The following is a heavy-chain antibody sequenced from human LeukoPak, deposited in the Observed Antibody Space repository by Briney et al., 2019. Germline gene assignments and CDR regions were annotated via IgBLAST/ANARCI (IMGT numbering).Heavy chain of an antibody. CDR2: IKQHGTEK. CDR1: GFTFSPYW. V-gene: IGHV3-7*01. J-gene: IGHJ4*02. Sequence: GGSLRLSCTASGFTFSPYWMTWVRRAPGPGLEWVASIKQHGTEKEYVDSVRGRFPVSRDNTKNSLYLQMNSLRAEDTAVYYCAMNHDYWGQGTLVTVSS. CDR3: AMNHDY.